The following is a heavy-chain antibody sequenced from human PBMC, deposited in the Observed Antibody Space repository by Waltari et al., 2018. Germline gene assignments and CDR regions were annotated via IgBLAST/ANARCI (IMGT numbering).Heavy chain of an antibody. CDR1: GGTFSSYA. CDR3: AGSRGYDSSGYYYNVFDY. V-gene: IGHV1-69*10. CDR2: IIPILGIA. D-gene: IGHD3-22*01. J-gene: IGHJ4*02. Sequence: QVQLVQSGAEVKKPGSSVKVSCKASGGTFSSYAISWVRQAPGQGLEWMGGIIPILGIANYAQKFQGRGTITADKSTSTAYMELSSLRSEDTAVYYCAGSRGYDSSGYYYNVFDYWGQGTLVTVSS.